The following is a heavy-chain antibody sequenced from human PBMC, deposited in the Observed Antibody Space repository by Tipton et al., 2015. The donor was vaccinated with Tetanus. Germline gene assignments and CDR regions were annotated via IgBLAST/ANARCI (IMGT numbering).Heavy chain of an antibody. CDR2: INHRGGT. CDR1: GGSSSSFY. CDR3: ASYNIPYYFDY. V-gene: IGHV4-34*01. J-gene: IGHJ4*02. Sequence: TLSLTCAVYGGSSSSFYWSWIRQPPGGGLEWIGEINHRGGTAYNPSLKSRLIISADTSKNQFSLRLSSVTAADTAVYYCASYNIPYYFDYWGRGTLVTVSS. D-gene: IGHD2-2*02.